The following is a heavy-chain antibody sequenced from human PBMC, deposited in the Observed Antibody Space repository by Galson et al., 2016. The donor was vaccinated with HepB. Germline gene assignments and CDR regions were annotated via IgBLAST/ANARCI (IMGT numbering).Heavy chain of an antibody. CDR2: IYWDDTK. CDR1: GFSLSATAVG. Sequence: PALVKPTQTLTLTCTFSGFSLSATAVGVDWIRRPPGKAPEWLALIYWDDTKLYSPSLQSRLTITKDTSKNQVVLTLTNVGTVDTATYYCAHTAGWLPDHWGQGTQVTISS. J-gene: IGHJ4*02. D-gene: IGHD5-24*01. V-gene: IGHV2-5*02. CDR3: AHTAGWLPDH.